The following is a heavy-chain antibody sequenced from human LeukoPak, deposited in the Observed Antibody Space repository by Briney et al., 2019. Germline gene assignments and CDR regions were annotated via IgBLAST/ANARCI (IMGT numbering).Heavy chain of an antibody. V-gene: IGHV3-48*03. Sequence: PGGSLRLSCAASELTFSNYEMHWVRQAPGKGLDWVSYISSSRSTIYYADSVKGRFTISRDNAKNSLYLQMNSLRAEDTAIYYCARGRYDFWSGPRAYYFDYWGQGTLVTVSS. J-gene: IGHJ4*02. CDR1: ELTFSNYE. CDR3: ARGRYDFWSGPRAYYFDY. CDR2: ISSSRSTI. D-gene: IGHD3-3*01.